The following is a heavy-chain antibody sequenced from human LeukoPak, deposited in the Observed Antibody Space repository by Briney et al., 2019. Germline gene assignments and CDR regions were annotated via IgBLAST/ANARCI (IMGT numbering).Heavy chain of an antibody. D-gene: IGHD1-7*01. CDR3: AKGEAWGNYIFGS. CDR2: ISGSGDST. J-gene: IGHJ4*02. CDR1: GFTFSTYA. Sequence: PGGSLRLSCAASGFTFSTYAMYWVRQAPGEGLEWVSGISGSGDSTYYADSVKGRFTISRDNSKNTLYLQMNSLRADDTAAYYCAKGEAWGNYIFGSWGQGTLVTVSS. V-gene: IGHV3-23*01.